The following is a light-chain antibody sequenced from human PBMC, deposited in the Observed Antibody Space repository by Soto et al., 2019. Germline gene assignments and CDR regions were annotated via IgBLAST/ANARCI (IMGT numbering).Light chain of an antibody. CDR1: SSDVGSYNL. J-gene: IGLJ1*01. V-gene: IGLV2-23*02. CDR2: EVS. Sequence: QSVLTQPASVSGSPGQSITISCTGTSSDVGSYNLVSWYQQHPGKAPKVMIYEVSKRPSGVPNRFSGSKSGNTASLTISGLHAEDEADYYCCSYAGSSTYVFGTGTKLTVL. CDR3: CSYAGSSTYV.